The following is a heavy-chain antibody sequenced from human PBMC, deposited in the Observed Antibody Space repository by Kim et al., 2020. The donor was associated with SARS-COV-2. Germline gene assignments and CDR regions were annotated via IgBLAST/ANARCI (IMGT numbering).Heavy chain of an antibody. D-gene: IGHD3-22*01. CDR2: INHSGST. V-gene: IGHV4-34*01. J-gene: IGHJ3*02. CDR3: ARATYYYDSSGYYGSHDAFDI. Sequence: SETLSLTCAVYGGSFSGYYWSWIRQPPGKGLEWIGEINHSGSTNYNPSLKSRVTISVDTSKNQFSLKLSSVTAADTAVYYCARATYYYDSSGYYGSHDAFDIWGQGTMVTVSS. CDR1: GGSFSGYY.